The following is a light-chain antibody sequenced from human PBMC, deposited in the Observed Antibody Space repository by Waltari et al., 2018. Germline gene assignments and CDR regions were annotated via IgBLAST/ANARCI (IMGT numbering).Light chain of an antibody. J-gene: IGLJ1*01. CDR3: CSYAGGASYV. Sequence: QSALAQPASVSGSPGQSITISCAGGSSDIGRYNLVSWYQQHPDKAPKLMIYEVRQRPSGLSNRFSGSKSGSTASLTISGLQAEDEATYYCCSYAGGASYVFGTGTQVSVV. CDR1: SSDIGRYNL. V-gene: IGLV2-23*02. CDR2: EVR.